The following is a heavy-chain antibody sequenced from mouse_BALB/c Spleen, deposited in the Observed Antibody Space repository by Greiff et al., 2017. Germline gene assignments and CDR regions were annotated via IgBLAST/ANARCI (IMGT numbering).Heavy chain of an antibody. CDR3: ARSYYYGSSYYAMDY. CDR2: ILPGSGST. V-gene: IGHV1-9*01. Sequence: VKLMESGAELMKPGASVKISCKATGYTFSSYWIEWVKQRPGHGLEWIGEILPGSGSTNYNEKFKGKATFTADTSSNTAYMQLSSLTSEDSAVYYCARSYYYGSSYYAMDYWGQGTSVTVSS. CDR1: GYTFSSYW. D-gene: IGHD1-1*01. J-gene: IGHJ4*01.